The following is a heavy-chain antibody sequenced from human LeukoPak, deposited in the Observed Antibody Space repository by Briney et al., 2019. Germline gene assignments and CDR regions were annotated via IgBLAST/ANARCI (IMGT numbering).Heavy chain of an antibody. V-gene: IGHV1-69*04. CDR3: ARGATYYYDSSGYFLQH. CDR1: GGTFSSYA. Sequence: ASVKVSCKASGGTFSSYAISWVRQAPGQGLEWMGRIIPILGIANYAQKFQGRVTITAEKSTSTAYMELSSLRSEDTAVYYCARGATYYYDSSGYFLQHWGQGTLVTVSS. CDR2: IIPILGIA. J-gene: IGHJ1*01. D-gene: IGHD3-22*01.